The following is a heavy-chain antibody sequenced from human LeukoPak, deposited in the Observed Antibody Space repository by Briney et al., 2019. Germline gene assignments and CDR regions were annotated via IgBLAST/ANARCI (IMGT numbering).Heavy chain of an antibody. CDR3: ARTPGLHDYAY. V-gene: IGHV3-53*01. J-gene: IGHJ4*02. Sequence: GGSLRLSCAASGFTVSSNYMSWVRQAPGKGLEWVSVIYSGGRTYYADSVKGRFTISRDNSKNTLYLQMNSLRVEDTAVYYCARTPGLHDYAYWGQGTLVTVSP. CDR2: IYSGGRT. D-gene: IGHD4-17*01. CDR1: GFTVSSNY.